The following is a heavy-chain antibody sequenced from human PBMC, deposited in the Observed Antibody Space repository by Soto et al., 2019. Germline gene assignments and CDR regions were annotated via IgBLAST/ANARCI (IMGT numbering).Heavy chain of an antibody. CDR1: GFSFSTYA. CDR2: ITPSGGNT. D-gene: IGHD2-8*01. CDR3: AGRYCPNGVCYTNFYYYMDI. Sequence: EVQLLESGGGLVQPGGSLRLSCAASGFSFSTYAMTWVRQAPGKGLEWVSTITPSGGNTYYADSVKVRFTITRDNSENTLFLHMNSLRAEDTAVYYCAGRYCPNGVCYTNFYYYMDIWAKGPRSPSP. J-gene: IGHJ6*03. V-gene: IGHV3-23*01.